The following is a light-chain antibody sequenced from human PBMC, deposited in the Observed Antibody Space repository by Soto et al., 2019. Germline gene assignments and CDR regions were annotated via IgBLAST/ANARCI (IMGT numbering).Light chain of an antibody. CDR1: SSDVGTYNY. CDR2: DVS. J-gene: IGLJ3*02. V-gene: IGLV2-14*01. CDR3: SSYTTYNTLV. Sequence: QSALTQPASVSGSPGQSITISCTGTSSDVGTYNYVSWYQHRPGKAPKLMIYDVSYRPSGVAKRFSGSKSDKAASLTFSGLEADDDDDYCCSSYTTYNTLVFGGGTKVTVL.